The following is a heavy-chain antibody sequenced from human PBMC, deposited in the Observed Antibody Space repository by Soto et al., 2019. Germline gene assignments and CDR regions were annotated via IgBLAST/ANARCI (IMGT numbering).Heavy chain of an antibody. J-gene: IGHJ5*02. Sequence: RASVKVSCKASGGTFSSYAISWVRQATGQGLEWMGWMNPNSGNTGYAQKFQGRVSMTRNTSITTAYLELSSLRSDDTAIYYCARMATSGTLNWFDPWGQGTLVTVSS. CDR1: GGTFSSYA. CDR2: MNPNSGNT. V-gene: IGHV1-8*02. CDR3: ARMATSGTLNWFDP.